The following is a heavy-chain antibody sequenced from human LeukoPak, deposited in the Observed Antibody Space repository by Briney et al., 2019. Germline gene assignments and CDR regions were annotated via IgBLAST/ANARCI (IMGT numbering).Heavy chain of an antibody. D-gene: IGHD6-13*01. CDR3: ARDSGFRVAAAGTARRRFDP. J-gene: IGHJ5*02. V-gene: IGHV4-34*01. Sequence: PSETLSLTCAVYGGSFSGYYWSWIRQPPGKGLEWIGEIKHSGSTNYNPSLKSRVTISVDTSKNQFSLKLSSVTAADTAVYYCARDSGFRVAAAGTARRRFDPWGQGTLVTVSS. CDR2: IKHSGST. CDR1: GGSFSGYY.